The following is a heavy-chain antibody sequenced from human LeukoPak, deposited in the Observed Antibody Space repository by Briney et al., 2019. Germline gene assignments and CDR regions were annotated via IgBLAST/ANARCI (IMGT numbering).Heavy chain of an antibody. CDR1: GYTFTSYY. CDR3: ARMASFGY. D-gene: IGHD5-24*01. V-gene: IGHV1-46*01. CDR2: INPGGGTT. Sequence: ASVKVSCKASGYTFTSYYIHWVRQAPGQGLEWMGIINPGGGTTSYAQKFQGRVTVTRDTSTSTVYMELSSLRSEDTAVYYCARMASFGYWGQGTLVTVSS. J-gene: IGHJ4*02.